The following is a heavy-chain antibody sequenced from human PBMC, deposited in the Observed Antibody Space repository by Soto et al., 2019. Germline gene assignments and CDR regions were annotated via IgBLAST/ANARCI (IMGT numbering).Heavy chain of an antibody. D-gene: IGHD3-22*01. CDR3: ARDQRGDRYYYDSSGYYQD. J-gene: IGHJ4*02. CDR1: GYTFTSYG. CDR2: ISAYNGNT. V-gene: IGHV1-18*01. Sequence: ASVNVSCKASGYTFTSYGISWVRQAPGQGLEWMGWISAYNGNTNYAQKLQGRVTMTTDTSTSTAYMELRSLRSDDTAVYYCARDQRGDRYYYDSSGYYQDWGEGNMVIVSA.